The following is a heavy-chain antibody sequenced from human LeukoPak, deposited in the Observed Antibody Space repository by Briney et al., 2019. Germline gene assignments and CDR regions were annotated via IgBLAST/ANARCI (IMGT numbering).Heavy chain of an antibody. D-gene: IGHD1-1*01. V-gene: IGHV3-30*18. CDR2: ISYDGSNK. CDR1: GFTFSSYG. Sequence: GGSLRLSCAASGFTFSSYGMHWVRQAPGKGLEWVAVISYDGSNKYYVDSVKGRFTISRDNSKNTLYLQMNSLTAEDTAVYYCAKESWTRGYYYYYIDVWGKGTTVTVSS. CDR3: AKESWTRGYYYYYIDV. J-gene: IGHJ6*03.